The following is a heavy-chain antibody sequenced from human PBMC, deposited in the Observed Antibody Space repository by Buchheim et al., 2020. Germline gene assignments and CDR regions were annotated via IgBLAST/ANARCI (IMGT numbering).Heavy chain of an antibody. CDR2: IFYSGSA. D-gene: IGHD2-15*01. V-gene: IGHV4-39*01. J-gene: IGHJ4*02. CDR1: GGSISGDNYY. CDR3: ARIGMVEVSD. Sequence: QVQLKESGPGRVPPSETLSLTCTVSGGSISGDNYYWGWIRQSPGQGLEWIGKIFYSGSAHYNPSLRSRVTISVDTSTNQFSLTLTAVTAADAGLYYCARIGMVEVSDWGQGT.